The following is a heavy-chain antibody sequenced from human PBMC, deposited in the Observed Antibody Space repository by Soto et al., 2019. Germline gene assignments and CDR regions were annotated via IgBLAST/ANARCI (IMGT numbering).Heavy chain of an antibody. Sequence: ASVKVSCKASGYTFTSYYMHWVRQAPGQGLEWMGIINPSGGSTSYAQKFQGRVTMTRNTSTSTVYMELSSLRSEDTAVYYCARVKLDGSGSYLYYYYMDVWGKGTTVTVSS. CDR3: ARVKLDGSGSYLYYYYMDV. J-gene: IGHJ6*03. D-gene: IGHD3-10*01. V-gene: IGHV1-46*01. CDR2: INPSGGST. CDR1: GYTFTSYY.